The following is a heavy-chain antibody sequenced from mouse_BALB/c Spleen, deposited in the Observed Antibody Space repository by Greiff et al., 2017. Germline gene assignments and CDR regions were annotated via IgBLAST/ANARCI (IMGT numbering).Heavy chain of an antibody. Sequence: DVQLVESGGGLVKPGGSLKLSCAASGFAFSSYDMSWVRQTPEKRLEWVAYISSGGGSTYYPDTVKGRFTISRDNAKNTLYLQMSSLKSEDTAMYYCARHYYGSSYEGYFDYWGQGTTLTVSS. J-gene: IGHJ2*01. V-gene: IGHV5-12-1*01. CDR1: GFAFSSYD. D-gene: IGHD1-1*01. CDR2: ISSGGGST. CDR3: ARHYYGSSYEGYFDY.